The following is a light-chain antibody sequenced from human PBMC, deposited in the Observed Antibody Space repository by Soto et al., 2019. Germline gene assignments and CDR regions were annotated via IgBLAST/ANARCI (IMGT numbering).Light chain of an antibody. Sequence: DIQMTQSPSTLSASVGARVSITCRASQSISNWLAWYQQKPGKAPKLLIYXXXXXESGVPSRFSGSRSXTDFTLXIXXLQPADFATYYCQQYNSFSRTFGQGPTVDIK. CDR2: XXX. CDR1: QSISNW. V-gene: IGKV1-5*01. CDR3: QQYNSFSRT. J-gene: IGKJ1*01.